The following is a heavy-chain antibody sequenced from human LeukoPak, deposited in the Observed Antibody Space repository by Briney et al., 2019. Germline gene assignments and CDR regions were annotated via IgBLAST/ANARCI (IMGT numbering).Heavy chain of an antibody. CDR1: GFTFSSYS. CDR3: ARVLYGGNHFGDV. V-gene: IGHV3-21*01. J-gene: IGHJ6*04. D-gene: IGHD4-23*01. Sequence: GGSLRLSCAASGFTFSSYSMNWVRQAPGKGLEWVSSISSSSYIYYADSVKGRFTISRDNAKNSLYLQMNSLRAEDTAVYYCARVLYGGNHFGDVWGKGTTVTVSS. CDR2: ISSSSYI.